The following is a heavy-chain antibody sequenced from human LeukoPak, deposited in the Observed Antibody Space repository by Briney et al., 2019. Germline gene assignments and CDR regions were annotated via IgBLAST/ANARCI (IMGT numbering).Heavy chain of an antibody. J-gene: IGHJ4*02. CDR3: AKERHSNKYYSSSWSSFDY. CDR1: GFTFSSYG. Sequence: PGGSLRLSCAASGFTFSSYGMHWVRQAPGKGLEWVAVISYDGSNKYYADSVKGRFTISRDNSKNTLYLQMNSLRDEDTAVYYCAKERHSNKYYSSSWSSFDYWGQGTLVTVSS. V-gene: IGHV3-30*18. D-gene: IGHD6-13*01. CDR2: ISYDGSNK.